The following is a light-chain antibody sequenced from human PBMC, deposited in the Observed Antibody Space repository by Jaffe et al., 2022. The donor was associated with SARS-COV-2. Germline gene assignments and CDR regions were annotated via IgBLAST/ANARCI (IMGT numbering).Light chain of an antibody. CDR1: QSISSY. J-gene: IGKJ2*01. CDR2: TAS. Sequence: DIQMTQSPSSLSASVGDRVTITCRASQSISSYLNWYQQKPGKAPKLLIYTASSLQSGVPSRFSGSGSGTDFTLTISSLQPEDFATYYCQQSYNNPRTFGQGTKLEIK. CDR3: QQSYNNPRT. V-gene: IGKV1-39*01.